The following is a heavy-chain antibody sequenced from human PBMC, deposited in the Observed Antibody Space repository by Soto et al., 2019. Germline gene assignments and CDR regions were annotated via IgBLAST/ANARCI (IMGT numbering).Heavy chain of an antibody. V-gene: IGHV1-8*01. J-gene: IGHJ5*02. CDR2: MNPNSGNT. D-gene: IGHD3-3*01. CDR3: ASSRNDFRWLDP. Sequence: ASVKVSCKASGYTFTSYDINWVRQASGQGLEWMGWMNPNSGNTGYAQKFQGRVTMTRNTSISTAYMELSSLRSEDTAAYYCASSRNDFRWLDPWDQGSLVTVAS. CDR1: GYTFTSYD.